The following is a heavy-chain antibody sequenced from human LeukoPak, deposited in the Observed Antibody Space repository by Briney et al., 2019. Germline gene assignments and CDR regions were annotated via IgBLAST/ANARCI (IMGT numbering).Heavy chain of an antibody. V-gene: IGHV1-46*01. CDR2: INPSGGST. J-gene: IGHJ5*01. CDR3: ARASGSYWWFDS. D-gene: IGHD1-26*01. CDR1: GYTFTRYY. Sequence: ASVKVSCKASGYTFTRYYMHWVRQAPGQGLEWMGIINPSGGSTSYAQKFQGRVTMTRDMSTSTVYMELSSLRSEDTAVYYCARASGSYWWFDSWGQGTLVTVSS.